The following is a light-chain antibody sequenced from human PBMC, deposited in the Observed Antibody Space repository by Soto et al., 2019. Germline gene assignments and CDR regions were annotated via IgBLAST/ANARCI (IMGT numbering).Light chain of an antibody. CDR3: LLHYGGARV. CDR2: STS. J-gene: IGLJ1*01. CDR1: TGAVTTNHH. Sequence: QTVVTQESSLTVPPGGTVTLTCASSTGAVTTNHHPNWFQQKPGQAPTALIYSTSNKHSWTPARFSGSLLGGKAALTLSSVLPEDEAEYYCLLHYGGARVFGTGTQLTVL. V-gene: IGLV7-43*01.